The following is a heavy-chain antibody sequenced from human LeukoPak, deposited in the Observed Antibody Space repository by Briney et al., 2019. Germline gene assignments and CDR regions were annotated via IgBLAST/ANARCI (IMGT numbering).Heavy chain of an antibody. CDR1: GFTFSTYS. Sequence: GGSLRLSCGASGFTFSTYSMNWVRQAPGKGLEWVSLISGDGGSTYYADSVKGRFTISRDNSKNSLYLQMNSLRTEDTALYYCAKVLGYYDSSGYYQEGGFDYWGQGTLVTVSS. J-gene: IGHJ4*02. V-gene: IGHV3-43*02. CDR3: AKVLGYYDSSGYYQEGGFDY. D-gene: IGHD3-22*01. CDR2: ISGDGGST.